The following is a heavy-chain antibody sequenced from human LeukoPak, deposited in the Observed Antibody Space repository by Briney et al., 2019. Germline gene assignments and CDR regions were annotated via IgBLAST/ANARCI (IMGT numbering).Heavy chain of an antibody. D-gene: IGHD3-3*01. CDR2: INPKTGGT. V-gene: IGHV1-2*02. CDR3: ARGGVYYDFWSGYHDAFDI. J-gene: IGHJ3*02. Sequence: ASVKVSCKASGYTFTGYYMHWVRQAPGQGLEWMGWINPKTGGTDYAQKFQGRVTMTSDTPISTVYMELSSLRSEDTAVYYCARGGVYYDFWSGYHDAFDIWGQGTMVTVSS. CDR1: GYTFTGYY.